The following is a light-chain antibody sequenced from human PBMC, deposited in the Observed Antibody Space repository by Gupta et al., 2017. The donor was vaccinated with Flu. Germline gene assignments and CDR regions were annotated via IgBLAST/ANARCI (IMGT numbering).Light chain of an antibody. CDR1: QSVLHSSNNKNY. V-gene: IGKV4-1*01. Sequence: VMTQSPDSLAVSLGERATINCKSSQSVLHSSNNKNYLAWYQQKPGQPPKLLIYWASARESGLLDRFSGSGSGTDFTLTISSLQAEDVAVYYCQQYYTVPFTFGGGTKVEIK. CDR3: QQYYTVPFT. J-gene: IGKJ4*01. CDR2: WAS.